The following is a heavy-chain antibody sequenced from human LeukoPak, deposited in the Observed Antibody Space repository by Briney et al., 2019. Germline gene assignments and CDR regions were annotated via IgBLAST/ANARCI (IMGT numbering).Heavy chain of an antibody. J-gene: IGHJ6*03. CDR3: ARDRPRGRFLEWSPPYYYYMDV. CDR2: IYSRGST. V-gene: IGHV4-59*11. CDR1: DGSIGRHF. D-gene: IGHD3-3*01. Sequence: SETLSLTCTVSDGSIGRHFWNWIRQPPGKGLEWLGNIYSRGSTNYNPSLENRITISLDTSRNQFSLNLSSVTAADTAIYYCARDRPRGRFLEWSPPYYYYMDVWGKGTTVTVSS.